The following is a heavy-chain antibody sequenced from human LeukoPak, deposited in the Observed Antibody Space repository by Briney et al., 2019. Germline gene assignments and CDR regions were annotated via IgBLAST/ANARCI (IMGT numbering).Heavy chain of an antibody. V-gene: IGHV1-8*01. D-gene: IGHD3-22*01. CDR2: MNPNSGNT. CDR1: GYTFTSYD. CDR3: ARGPDYDSSGYYWGYYYYYMDV. J-gene: IGHJ6*03. Sequence: ASVKVSCKASGYTFTSYDINWVRQATGQGLEWMGWMNPNSGNTGCAQKFQGRVTMTRNTSISTAYMELSSLRSEDTAVYYCARGPDYDSSGYYWGYYYYYMDVWGKGTTVTISS.